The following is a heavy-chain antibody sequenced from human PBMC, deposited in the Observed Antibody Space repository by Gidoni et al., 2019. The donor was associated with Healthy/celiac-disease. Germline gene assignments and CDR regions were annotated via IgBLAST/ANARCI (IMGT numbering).Heavy chain of an antibody. CDR1: GGTFSSYA. D-gene: IGHD6-13*01. CDR3: ASNGYSSSWYGGYFDY. V-gene: IGHV1-69*04. Sequence: QVQLVQSGAEVKKPGSSVTVSCKASGGTFSSYAISWVRQAPGQGLEWMGRIIPILGIANYAQKFQGRVTITADKSTSTAYMELSSLRSEDTAVYYCASNGYSSSWYGGYFDYWGQGTLVTVSS. CDR2: IIPILGIA. J-gene: IGHJ4*02.